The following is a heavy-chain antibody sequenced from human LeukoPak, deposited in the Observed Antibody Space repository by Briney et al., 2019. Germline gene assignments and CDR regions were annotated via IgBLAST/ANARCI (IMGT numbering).Heavy chain of an antibody. V-gene: IGHV4-39*07. J-gene: IGHJ1*01. CDR3: ASNIVVVPAHGDYSAHAQKTQEYFQH. D-gene: IGHD2-2*01. CDR2: IYYSGST. Sequence: SETLSLTCTVSGGSISSSSYYWGWIRQPPGKGLEWIGSIYYSGSTYYNPSLKSRVTISVDTSKNQFSLKLSSVTAADTAVYYCASNIVVVPAHGDYSAHAQKTQEYFQHWGQGTLVTVSS. CDR1: GGSISSSSYY.